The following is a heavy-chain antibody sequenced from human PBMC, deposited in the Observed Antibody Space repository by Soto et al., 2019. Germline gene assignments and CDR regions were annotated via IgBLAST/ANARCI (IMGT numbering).Heavy chain of an antibody. CDR2: IYYSGST. CDR3: VRIRYQLPSSVLWLDP. CDR1: GGSISSGDYY. Sequence: SETLSLTCTVSGGSISSGDYYWSWIRQPPGKGLEWIGYIYYSGSTYYNPSLKSRVTISVDTSKNQFSLKLSSVTAADTAMYFCVRIRYQLPSSVLWLDPWGQGTPVT. J-gene: IGHJ5*02. D-gene: IGHD3-16*01. V-gene: IGHV4-30-4*01.